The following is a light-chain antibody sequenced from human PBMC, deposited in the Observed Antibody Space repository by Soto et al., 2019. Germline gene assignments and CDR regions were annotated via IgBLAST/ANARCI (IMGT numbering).Light chain of an antibody. Sequence: QLALTQPPSVSGAPGQRVTISCTGGSSNIGSSYDVHWYQQIPGTAPKLLIYGDNNRPSGVPDRFSGSKSGTSASLAITGLQAEDEADYYCHSYDSSLSGSVFGGGTKLTVL. V-gene: IGLV1-40*01. CDR1: SSNIGSSYD. CDR2: GDN. J-gene: IGLJ3*02. CDR3: HSYDSSLSGSV.